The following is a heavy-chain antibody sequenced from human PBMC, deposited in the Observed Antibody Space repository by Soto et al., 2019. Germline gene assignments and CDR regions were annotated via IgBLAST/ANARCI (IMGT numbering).Heavy chain of an antibody. J-gene: IGHJ5*02. CDR3: ARGALYDYVWGSFDP. CDR2: IYYSGST. Sequence: ETLSLTCTVSGGAISSYYWSWIRQPPGKGLEWIGYIYYSGSTNYNPSLKSRVTISVDTSKNQFSLKLSSVTAADTAVYYCARGALYDYVWGSFDPWGQGTLVTVSS. V-gene: IGHV4-59*01. CDR1: GGAISSYY. D-gene: IGHD3-16*01.